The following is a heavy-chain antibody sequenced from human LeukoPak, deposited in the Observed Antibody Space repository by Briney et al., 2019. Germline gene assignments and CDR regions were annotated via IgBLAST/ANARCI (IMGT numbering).Heavy chain of an antibody. CDR3: AREGYASGTRYGMDV. CDR2: IHAGGTT. Sequence: GGSLRLSCAASGFTVTNNYMSWVRQAPGKGLEWVSVIHAGGTTSYADSVKGRFTISRDSSKNTLYLQMNSLRAEDTAVYYCAREGYASGTRYGMDVWGQGTTVTVSS. J-gene: IGHJ6*02. V-gene: IGHV3-66*01. CDR1: GFTVTNNY. D-gene: IGHD3-10*01.